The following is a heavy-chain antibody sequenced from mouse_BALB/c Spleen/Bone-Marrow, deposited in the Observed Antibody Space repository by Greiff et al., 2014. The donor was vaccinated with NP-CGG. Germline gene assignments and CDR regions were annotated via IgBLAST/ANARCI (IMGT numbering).Heavy chain of an antibody. V-gene: IGHV1-80*01. J-gene: IGHJ2*01. Sequence: VQLQESGAELVRPGSSVRISCKASGYAFSSYWMNWVKQRPGQGLEWIGQIYPGDGDTNYNGKFKGKATLTADKSSSTAYMQLSSLTSEDSAVYFCARVRDWADYWGQGTTLTVSS. CDR2: IYPGDGDT. D-gene: IGHD4-1*01. CDR1: GYAFSSYW. CDR3: ARVRDWADY.